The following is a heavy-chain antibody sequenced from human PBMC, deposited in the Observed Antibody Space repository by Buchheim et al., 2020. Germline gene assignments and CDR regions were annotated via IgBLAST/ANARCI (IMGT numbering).Heavy chain of an antibody. CDR2: ISYDGSNK. V-gene: IGHV3-30*03. CDR1: GFTFSSYG. D-gene: IGHD3-22*01. CDR3: ARDHYYDSSGYYFHDAFDI. J-gene: IGHJ3*02. Sequence: QVQLVESGGGVVQPGRSLRLSCAASGFTFSSYGMHWVRQAPGKGLEWVAVISYDGSNKYYADSVKGRFTISRDNAKNSLYLQMNSLRDEDTAVYYCARDHYYDSSGYYFHDAFDIWGQGT.